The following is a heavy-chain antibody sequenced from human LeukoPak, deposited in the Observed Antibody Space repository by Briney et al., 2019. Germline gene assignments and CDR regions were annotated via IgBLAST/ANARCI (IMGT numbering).Heavy chain of an antibody. D-gene: IGHD3-10*01. CDR1: GGSISSYY. Sequence: SETLSLTCTVSGGSISSYYWSWIRQPPGKGLEWIGYIYYSGSTNYNPSLKSRVTISVDTSKNQFSLKLSSVTAADTAVYYCARRRFGTTYYYYMDVWGKGTTVTISS. V-gene: IGHV4-59*12. CDR2: IYYSGST. CDR3: ARRRFGTTYYYYMDV. J-gene: IGHJ6*03.